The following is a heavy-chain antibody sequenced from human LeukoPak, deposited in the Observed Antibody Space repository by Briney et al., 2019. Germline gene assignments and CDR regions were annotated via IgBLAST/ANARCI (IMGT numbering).Heavy chain of an antibody. CDR3: VRGDWYFES. J-gene: IGHJ4*02. Sequence: GGSLRLSCVTSGFNFSDSRMTWVRQAPGKGLQLVANVNRDGTEKHFLDSVEGRFTISRDNAKKSLYLQMSSLRPQDTAVYFCVRGDWYFESWGQGTLVTVSS. CDR2: VNRDGTEK. V-gene: IGHV3-7*04. D-gene: IGHD2-21*01. CDR1: GFNFSDSR.